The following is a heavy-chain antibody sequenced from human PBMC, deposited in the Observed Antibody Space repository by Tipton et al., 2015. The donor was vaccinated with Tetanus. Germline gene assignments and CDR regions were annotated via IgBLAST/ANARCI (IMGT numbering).Heavy chain of an antibody. V-gene: IGHV4-59*01. CDR3: ARGYNGYDILTAYPHYSDS. CDR2: IYYSGST. CDR1: GGSMRSYY. J-gene: IGHJ4*02. Sequence: LRLSCTVSGGSMRSYYWSWIRQPPGKGLEWIGYIYYSGSTNYNSSLKSRVTISVDTSKNQFSLKLSSVTAADTAVYYCARGYNGYDILTAYPHYSDSWGQGTLVTVSS. D-gene: IGHD3-9*01.